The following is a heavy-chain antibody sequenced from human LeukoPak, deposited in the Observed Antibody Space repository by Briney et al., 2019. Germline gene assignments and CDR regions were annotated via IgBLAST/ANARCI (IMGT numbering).Heavy chain of an antibody. J-gene: IGHJ5*02. Sequence: GGSLRLSCAASGFTFSSYWMSWVRQTPEKGLEWVAKIKPDGSEIYHVDSVQGRFTISRDNAKNSLYLQMNSLRAGDTAVYYCATSRFYPESWGQGTLVTVSS. CDR2: IKPDGSEI. CDR1: GFTFSSYW. CDR3: ATSRFYPES. V-gene: IGHV3-7*01.